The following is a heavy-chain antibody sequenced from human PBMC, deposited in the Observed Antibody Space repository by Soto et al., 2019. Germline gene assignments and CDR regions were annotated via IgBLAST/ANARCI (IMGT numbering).Heavy chain of an antibody. D-gene: IGHD3-3*01. J-gene: IGHJ5*02. V-gene: IGHV1-69*01. CDR1: GGTFSSYA. Sequence: QVQLVQSGAEVKKPGSSVKVSCKASGGTFSSYAISWVRQAPGQGLEWMGGIIPIFGTANYAQKFQGRVTITADESTSTAYMELSSLRSEDTAVYCCARDSFTIFGVVPNNWFDPWGQGTLVTVSS. CDR3: ARDSFTIFGVVPNNWFDP. CDR2: IIPIFGTA.